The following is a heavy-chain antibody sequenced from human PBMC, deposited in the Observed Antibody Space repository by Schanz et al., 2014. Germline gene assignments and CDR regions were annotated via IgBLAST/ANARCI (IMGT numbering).Heavy chain of an antibody. D-gene: IGHD3-10*01. CDR3: TADLWFGAVWGVW. V-gene: IGHV3-15*01. CDR1: GFTLNNAW. J-gene: IGHJ4*02. Sequence: EVQLVESGGGLVKPGGSLRLSCATSGFTLNNAWMNWVRQAPGKGLQWVARIKSKTDGGTRDYAAPVKGRFTISTDDSKNTVYLQINSLQTEDTAVYYCTADLWFGAVWGVWWGQGTLVTVSS. CDR2: IKSKTDGGTR.